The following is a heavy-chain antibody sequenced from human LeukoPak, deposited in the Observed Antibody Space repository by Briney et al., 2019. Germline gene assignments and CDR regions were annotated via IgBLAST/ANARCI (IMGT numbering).Heavy chain of an antibody. V-gene: IGHV4-39*01. J-gene: IGHJ4*02. D-gene: IGHD5-12*01. Sequence: PSETLSLTCNVFGGSISSSNYYWAWIRQPPGKGLEWIGSIYYSGSTYINPSLKSRVTISADTPKNQFSLKLSSVTAADTAVYYCARRIIVATIGYWGQGILVTVSS. CDR2: IYYSGST. CDR1: GGSISSSNYY. CDR3: ARRIIVATIGY.